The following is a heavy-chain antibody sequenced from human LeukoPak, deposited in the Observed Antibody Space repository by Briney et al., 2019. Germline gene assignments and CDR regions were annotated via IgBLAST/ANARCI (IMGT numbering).Heavy chain of an antibody. V-gene: IGHV4-39*01. J-gene: IGHJ4*02. CDR1: GGSISSSSYY. CDR3: ARADGGYYDSSAYFYFGFDF. Sequence: KPSETLSLTCTVSGGSISSSSYYWGWIGQPPGKGLEWIGSIYYSGSTYFNPSLKSRVTISVDTSKNQFSLKLSSVTAADTAVYYCARADGGYYDSSAYFYFGFDFWGQGTLVTVSS. D-gene: IGHD3-22*01. CDR2: IYYSGST.